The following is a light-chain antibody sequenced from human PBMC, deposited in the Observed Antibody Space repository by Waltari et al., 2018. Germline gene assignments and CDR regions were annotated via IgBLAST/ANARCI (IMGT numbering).Light chain of an antibody. CDR3: QQYDRSPLT. CDR1: QTVGSGY. CDR2: GAS. Sequence: EIVLTQSPGTLSLSPGARATPSCRANQTVGSGYLAWYQQKPGQAPRLLIYGASSRATGIPGRFSGSGSGTDFTLTITRLEPEDFAVYFCQQYDRSPLTFGGGTKVDIK. V-gene: IGKV3-20*01. J-gene: IGKJ4*01.